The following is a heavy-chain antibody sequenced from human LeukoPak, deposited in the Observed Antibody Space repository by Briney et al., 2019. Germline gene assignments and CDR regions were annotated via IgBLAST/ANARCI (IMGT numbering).Heavy chain of an antibody. Sequence: PSETLSLTCAVYGGSFSGYYWSWIRQPPGKGLEWIGEINHSGSTNYNPSLKSRVTISVDTSKNQFSLKLSSVTAADTAVHYCARGRPTRRGAIDIWGQGTMVTVSS. D-gene: IGHD3-10*01. J-gene: IGHJ3*02. CDR3: ARGRPTRRGAIDI. CDR2: INHSGST. CDR1: GGSFSGYY. V-gene: IGHV4-34*01.